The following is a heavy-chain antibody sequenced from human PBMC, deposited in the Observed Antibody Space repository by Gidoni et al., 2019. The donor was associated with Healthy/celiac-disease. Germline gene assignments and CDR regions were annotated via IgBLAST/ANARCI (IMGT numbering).Heavy chain of an antibody. CDR1: GGSISSYY. Sequence: QVQLQESGPGLVKPSETLYLTCTVSGGSISSYYWSWIRQPPGKGLEWIGYLYYSGITNYNPSLKSRVTISVDTSKNQFSLKLSSVTAADTAVYYCASRYGDYWGQGTLVTVSS. V-gene: IGHV4-59*01. CDR3: ASRYGDY. J-gene: IGHJ4*02. CDR2: LYYSGIT. D-gene: IGHD2-15*01.